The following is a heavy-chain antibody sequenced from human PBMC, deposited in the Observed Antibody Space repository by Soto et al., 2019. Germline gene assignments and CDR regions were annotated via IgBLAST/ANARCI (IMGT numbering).Heavy chain of an antibody. V-gene: IGHV3-30*18. D-gene: IGHD2-15*01. Sequence: QVHLVESGGGVVQPGRSLRLSCAASGFTFSNYGMHWVRQAPGKGLEWLAVMSFDGSNEYYADSVQGRLPISRDNSKNTLYLQMNSLRTEDTAVYHCAKDAAVAFDIWGQGTMVTVSS. CDR1: GFTFSNYG. CDR3: AKDAAVAFDI. CDR2: MSFDGSNE. J-gene: IGHJ3*02.